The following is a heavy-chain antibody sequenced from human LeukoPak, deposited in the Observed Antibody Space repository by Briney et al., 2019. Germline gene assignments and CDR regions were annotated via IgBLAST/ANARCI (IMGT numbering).Heavy chain of an antibody. CDR3: ARNYGGYDGTDS. V-gene: IGHV3-20*04. D-gene: IGHD5-12*01. CDR1: GSTFDDYG. J-gene: IGHJ4*02. CDR2: ITWNGGST. Sequence: GRSLTLSCAASGSTFDDYGMNWVRQAPGKGLEWVSGITWNGGSTGYADSVKGRFTSSRDSAKNSLYLQMNSLRAEDTALYFCARNYGGYDGTDSWGQGTLVTVSS.